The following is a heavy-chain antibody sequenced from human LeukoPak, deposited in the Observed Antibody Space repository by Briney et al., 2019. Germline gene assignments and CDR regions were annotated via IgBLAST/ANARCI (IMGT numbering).Heavy chain of an antibody. CDR2: ISYDGSNK. D-gene: IGHD6-19*01. CDR1: GFTFSSYA. J-gene: IGHJ3*02. V-gene: IGHV3-30-3*01. Sequence: GGSLRLSCAASGFTFSSYAMHLVRQAPGKGLEWVAVISYDGSNKYYADSVKGRFTISRDNSKNTLYLQMNSLRAEDTAVYYCARDSRRWLDDAFDIWGQGSMVTVSS. CDR3: ARDSRRWLDDAFDI.